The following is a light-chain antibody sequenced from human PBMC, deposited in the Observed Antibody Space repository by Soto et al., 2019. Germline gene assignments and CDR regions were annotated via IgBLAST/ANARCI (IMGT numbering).Light chain of an antibody. J-gene: IGKJ1*01. CDR2: GAS. Sequence: EIVLTQSPGTLSLSPGERATLSCRASQSVSSSYLAWYQQKPGQAPRLLIYGASSRATGIPDRFSGSGSGTDFTLTISRLEPEDFAVYYCQQYRAQTFGQGTKVDIK. V-gene: IGKV3-20*01. CDR3: QQYRAQT. CDR1: QSVSSSY.